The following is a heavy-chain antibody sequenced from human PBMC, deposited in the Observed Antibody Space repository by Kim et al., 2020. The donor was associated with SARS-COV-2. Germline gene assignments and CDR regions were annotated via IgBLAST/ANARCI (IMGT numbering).Heavy chain of an antibody. CDR3: ARNLVGDTDLGP. J-gene: IGHJ5*02. V-gene: IGHV3-30*03. CDR2: ISYEGSTQ. Sequence: GGSLRLSCAASGFTFSSHVMHGVRQAPGKGLEWVARISYEGSTQKYTDSVKGRFTVSRDNSKNTLFLQMNSLRPEDTAVYYCARNLVGDTDLGPWGQGTLVTVSS. D-gene: IGHD1-26*01. CDR1: GFTFSSHV.